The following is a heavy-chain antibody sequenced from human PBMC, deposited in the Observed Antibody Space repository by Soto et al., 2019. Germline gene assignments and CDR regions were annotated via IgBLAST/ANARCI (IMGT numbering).Heavy chain of an antibody. CDR1: GYTFTTYY. CDR3: ARDPPGYCSGGSCSSYYYSYMDV. Sequence: QVQLVQSGAEVKKPGASVKVSCKASGYTFTTYYMHWVRQAAGQGLEWRGIIDPSGGSTSYAQKFQGRVTMTRDTSTSTVYMELSSLRYEDTAVYYCARDPPGYCSGGSCSSYYYSYMDVWGKGTTVTVSS. J-gene: IGHJ6*03. D-gene: IGHD2-15*01. V-gene: IGHV1-46*03. CDR2: IDPSGGST.